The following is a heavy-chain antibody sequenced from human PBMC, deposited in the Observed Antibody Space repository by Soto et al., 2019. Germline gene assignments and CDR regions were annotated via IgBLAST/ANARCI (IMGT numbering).Heavy chain of an antibody. Sequence: QVQLQESGPGLVKPSETLSLTCTVSGGSISSYYWSWIRQPPGKGLEWIGYIYYSGSTNYNPSLQSRPAISPDTSKIQFSLNLSPVTAADTAVYSWASGGYSSCGYVDYWGPGTLVTVSS. J-gene: IGHJ4*02. CDR3: ASGGYSSCGYVDY. CDR2: IYYSGST. D-gene: IGHD6-13*01. V-gene: IGHV4-59*01. CDR1: GGSISSYY.